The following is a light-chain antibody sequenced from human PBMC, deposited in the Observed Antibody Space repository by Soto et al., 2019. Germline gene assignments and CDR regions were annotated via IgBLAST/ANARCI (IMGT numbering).Light chain of an antibody. CDR1: SSNIGRSY. CDR2: RNN. J-gene: IGLJ2*01. CDR3: AAWDDSLGGVV. V-gene: IGLV1-47*01. Sequence: QSVLTQPPSASGTPGQRVTISCSGSSSNIGRSYVFCYKQLPGTAPRLLIYRNNQRPSGVPDRFAGSKSGTGASLAISGLRSDDEAVYYCAAWDDSLGGVVFGGGTKLTVL.